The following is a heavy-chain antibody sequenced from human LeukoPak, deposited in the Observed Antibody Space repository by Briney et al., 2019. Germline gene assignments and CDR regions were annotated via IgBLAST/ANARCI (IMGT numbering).Heavy chain of an antibody. CDR2: ISATGGST. J-gene: IGHJ4*02. CDR1: GFTFTTFA. D-gene: IGHD6-19*01. CDR3: ARAALSSGWKAGVNY. V-gene: IGHV3-23*01. Sequence: GESLRLACAASGFTFTTFAMTWVRQAPGKGLEWVSSISATGGSTFYADSVKGRFTISRDNSKNTLSLQMNSLRTEDTAVYYCARAALSSGWKAGVNYWGQGTLVTVSS.